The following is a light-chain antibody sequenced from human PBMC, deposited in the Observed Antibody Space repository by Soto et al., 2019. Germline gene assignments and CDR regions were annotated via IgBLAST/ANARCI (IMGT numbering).Light chain of an antibody. J-gene: IGKJ4*01. CDR3: HQRINWPLT. Sequence: PGERATLSCRASRSVGTALAWSQQKPGQAPRLLIYDASKRATGIPARFSGSGSGTDFSLTINSLEPEDFAVYYCHQRINWPLTFGGGTRVDIK. V-gene: IGKV3-11*01. CDR1: RSVGTA. CDR2: DAS.